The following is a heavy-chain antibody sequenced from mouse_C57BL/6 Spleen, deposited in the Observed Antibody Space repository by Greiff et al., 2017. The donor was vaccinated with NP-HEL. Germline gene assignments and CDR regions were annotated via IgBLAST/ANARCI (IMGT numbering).Heavy chain of an antibody. CDR3: ARTHDGYYDAMDY. J-gene: IGHJ4*01. V-gene: IGHV1-64*01. CDR1: GYTFTSYW. CDR2: IHPNSGST. D-gene: IGHD2-3*01. Sequence: QVQLQQPGAELVKPGASVKLSCKASGYTFTSYWMHWVKQRPGQGLEWIGMIHPNSGSTNYNEKFKSKATLTVDKSSSTAYMQLSSLTSEDSAVDYCARTHDGYYDAMDYWGQGTSVTVSS.